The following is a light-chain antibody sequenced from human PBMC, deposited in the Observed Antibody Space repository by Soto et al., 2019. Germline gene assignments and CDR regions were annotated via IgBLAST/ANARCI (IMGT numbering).Light chain of an antibody. J-gene: IGKJ4*01. CDR1: QSVSSY. V-gene: IGKV3-11*01. Sequence: DIVMTQSPGTLCLAPGERATLSCRASQSVSSYLAWYQQKPGQAPRLLIYDASHRATGIPARFSGSGSGTDFTLAISSLEPEDFAVYYCQQRSNWPTFGGGTKVDIK. CDR3: QQRSNWPT. CDR2: DAS.